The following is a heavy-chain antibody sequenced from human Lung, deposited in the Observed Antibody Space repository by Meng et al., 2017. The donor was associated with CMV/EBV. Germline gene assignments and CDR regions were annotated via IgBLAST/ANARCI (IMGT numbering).Heavy chain of an antibody. CDR2: INPTDGST. Sequence: VSCQAYGYSLTSYYMHWVRQDPGRGLQWMALINPTDGSTTYAQAFQGRVTVTRDLSTSTVYMEVNTLRSEDTAVYYCATLSGTMADYWGQGTLVTVSS. J-gene: IGHJ4*02. CDR3: ATLSGTMADY. CDR1: GYSLTSYY. D-gene: IGHD1-7*01. V-gene: IGHV1-46*01.